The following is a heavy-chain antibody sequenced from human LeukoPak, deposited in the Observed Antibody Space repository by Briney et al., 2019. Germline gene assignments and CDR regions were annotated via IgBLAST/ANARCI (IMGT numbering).Heavy chain of an antibody. CDR2: SNPNSGDT. D-gene: IGHD2-2*01. J-gene: IGHJ4*02. V-gene: IGHV1-2*02. CDR1: GYTFTGYY. CDR3: ARDRIGDCGTTSCYLAY. Sequence: ASVRVSCNTSGYTFTGYYIHWVRQAPGQGLEWMGWSNPNSGDTNYAQKFQGRVTMTRDTSIRTAYMELSRLTSDDTAVYFCARDRIGDCGTTSCYLAYWGQGTLVTVSS.